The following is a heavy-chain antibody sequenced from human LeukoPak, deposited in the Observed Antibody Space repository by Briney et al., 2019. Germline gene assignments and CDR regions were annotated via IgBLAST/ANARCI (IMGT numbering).Heavy chain of an antibody. CDR1: GFTFSSYE. V-gene: IGHV3-48*03. D-gene: IGHD3-22*01. Sequence: GGSLRLSCAASGFTFSSYEMNWVRQAPGKGLEWVSYISSSGGTIYYADSVKGRFTISRDNAKNSLYLQMNSLRAEDTAVYYCARDRGGYYEPYYFDYWGQGTLVTVSS. CDR3: ARDRGGYYEPYYFDY. CDR2: ISSSGGTI. J-gene: IGHJ4*02.